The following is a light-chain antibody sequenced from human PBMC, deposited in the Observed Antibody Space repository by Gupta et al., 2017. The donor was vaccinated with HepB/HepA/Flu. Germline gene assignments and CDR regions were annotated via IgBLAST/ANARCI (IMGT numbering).Light chain of an antibody. CDR3: QQRDNWPPDAT. Sequence: EIVLTQSPATLSLSPGERATLSCRASQSVSSNLAWYQQKPGQAPRLLIYEASNRATGIPARFSGSGSGTDFTLTSSGLETEDFAVYFCQQRDNWPPDATFGQGTRLEI. J-gene: IGKJ5*01. V-gene: IGKV3-11*01. CDR1: QSVSSN. CDR2: EAS.